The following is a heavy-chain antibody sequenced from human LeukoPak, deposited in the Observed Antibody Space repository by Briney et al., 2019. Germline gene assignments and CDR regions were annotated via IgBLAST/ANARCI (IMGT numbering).Heavy chain of an antibody. CDR1: GFTFSGFA. CDR2: ISGSGDNT. CDR3: AKMKGHPLPKYYMDG. V-gene: IGHV3-23*01. Sequence: PGGSLRLSCAASGFTFSGFAMSWVRRTPGKGLEWVSVISGSGDNTLYADSVKGRFTISRDNSKNTLYLEMNSLRAEATAIYYCAKMKGHPLPKYYMDGWVQGSKVTVSS. D-gene: IGHD1-26*01. J-gene: IGHJ6*01.